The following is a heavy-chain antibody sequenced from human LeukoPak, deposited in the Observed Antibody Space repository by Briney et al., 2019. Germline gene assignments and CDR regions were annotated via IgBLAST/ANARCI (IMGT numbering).Heavy chain of an antibody. CDR1: GGSISSYY. J-gene: IGHJ4*02. CDR3: ARMYINTLDY. CDR2: IYYSGST. V-gene: IGHV4-59*12. D-gene: IGHD1-1*01. Sequence: SETLSLTCTVSGGSISSYYWSWIRQPPGKGLEWIGYIYYSGSTNYNPSLKSRVTISVDKSKNQFSLKLSSVTAADTAVYYCARMYINTLDYWGQGTLVTVSA.